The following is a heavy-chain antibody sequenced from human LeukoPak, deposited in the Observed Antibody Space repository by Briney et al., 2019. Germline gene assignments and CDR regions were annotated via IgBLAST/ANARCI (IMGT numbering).Heavy chain of an antibody. V-gene: IGHV4-59*08. CDR1: GGSISSYY. D-gene: IGHD4-23*01. J-gene: IGHJ4*02. CDR2: IYYSGST. CDR3: ASGTMDNGGNPDFDY. Sequence: SETLSLTCTVSGGSISSYYWSWIRQPPGKGLEWIGYIYYSGSTNYNPSLKSRVTISVDTSKNQFSLKLSSVTAADTAVYYCASGTMDNGGNPDFDYWGQGTLVTVSS.